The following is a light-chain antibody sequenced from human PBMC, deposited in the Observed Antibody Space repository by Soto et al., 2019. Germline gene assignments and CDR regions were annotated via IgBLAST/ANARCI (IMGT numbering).Light chain of an antibody. CDR3: AAWDDSLDGLYV. CDR2: SNN. V-gene: IGLV1-44*01. CDR1: SSNIGGNT. J-gene: IGLJ1*01. Sequence: QSVLTQPPSASGTPGQRVTISCSGGSSNIGGNTVNWYRQVPGRAPKLLIYSNNQRPSGVPDRLSGSKSGTSASLAISGLQSEDEADYYCAAWDDSLDGLYVFGTGTKVTVL.